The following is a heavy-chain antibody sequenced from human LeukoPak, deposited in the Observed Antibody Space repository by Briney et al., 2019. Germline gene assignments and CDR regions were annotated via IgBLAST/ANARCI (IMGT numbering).Heavy chain of an antibody. CDR2: INGDASTT. V-gene: IGHV3-74*01. Sequence: GGSLRLSCAASGFTFSSYWMHWVRQAPGKGLVWVSRINGDASTTSYADSVKGRFTISRDNAKNTLYLQMNTLRAEDTAVYYCARRNYWGQRTLVTVSS. CDR3: ARRNY. J-gene: IGHJ4*02. CDR1: GFTFSSYW.